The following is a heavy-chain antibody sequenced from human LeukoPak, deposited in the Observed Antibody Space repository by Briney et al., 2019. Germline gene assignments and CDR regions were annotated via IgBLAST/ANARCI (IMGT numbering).Heavy chain of an antibody. V-gene: IGHV3-30*18. J-gene: IGHJ1*01. Sequence: PGRSLRLSCAASGSTFSSYGMHWVRQAPGKGLEWVAVISYDGSNKYYADSVKGRFTISRDNSKNTLYLQMNSLRAEDTAVYYCAKGGSGWYGEYFQHWGQGTLVTVSS. CDR2: ISYDGSNK. CDR1: GSTFSSYG. CDR3: AKGGSGWYGEYFQH. D-gene: IGHD6-19*01.